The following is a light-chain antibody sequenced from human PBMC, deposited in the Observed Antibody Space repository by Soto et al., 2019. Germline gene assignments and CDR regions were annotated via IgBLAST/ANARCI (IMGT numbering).Light chain of an antibody. Sequence: SALTQPASVSGSPGQSITISSSETSSDVGGYNYVSWYQQHPGKAPKLMIYDVSNRPSGVSNRFSGSKSGNTASLTISGLQAEDEADYYCSSYTSSSSYVFGTGTKVTVL. CDR1: SSDVGGYNY. CDR3: SSYTSSSSYV. V-gene: IGLV2-14*01. CDR2: DVS. J-gene: IGLJ1*01.